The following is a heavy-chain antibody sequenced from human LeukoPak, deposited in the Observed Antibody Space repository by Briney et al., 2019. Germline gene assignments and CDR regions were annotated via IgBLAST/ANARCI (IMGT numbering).Heavy chain of an antibody. CDR1: GFTFSDYY. CDR2: ISSSGSTI. J-gene: IGHJ6*03. CDR3: ARGERYYDGTDSYGKIKNYYYYMDV. V-gene: IGHV3-11*01. Sequence: GGSLRLSCAASGFTFSDYYMSWIRQAPGKGLEWVSYISSSGSTIYYADSVKGRFTISRDNAKNSLYLQMNSLRAEDTAVYYCARGERYYDGTDSYGKIKNYYYYMDVWGKGTTVTISS. D-gene: IGHD3-22*01.